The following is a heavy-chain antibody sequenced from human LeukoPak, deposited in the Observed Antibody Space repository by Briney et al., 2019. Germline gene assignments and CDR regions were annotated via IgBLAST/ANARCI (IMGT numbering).Heavy chain of an antibody. J-gene: IGHJ3*02. D-gene: IGHD3-9*01. CDR3: ARDRVWLRGFDI. CDR2: INAGNGNT. CDR1: GYTFTSYA. Sequence: ASVNVSFTASGYTFTSYAMHWVRQAPGQRLEWMGWINAGNGNTKYSQKFQGRVTITRDTSASTAYMELSSLRSEDTAVYYCARDRVWLRGFDIWGQGTMVTVSS. V-gene: IGHV1-3*01.